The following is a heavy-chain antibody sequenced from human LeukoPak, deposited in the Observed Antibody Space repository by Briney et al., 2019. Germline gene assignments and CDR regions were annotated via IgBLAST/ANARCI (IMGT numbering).Heavy chain of an antibody. CDR1: GGSISRGSYY. J-gene: IGHJ4*02. CDR3: ARRGYYYDSSGYFDY. Sequence: SETLSLTCIVSGGSISRGSYYWNWIRQPAGKGLEWMGRVYNSGSTNYNPSLKSRVTISTDMSKNQFSLKLSSVTAADTAVYYCARRGYYYDSSGYFDYWGQGTLVTVSS. CDR2: VYNSGST. V-gene: IGHV4-61*02. D-gene: IGHD3-22*01.